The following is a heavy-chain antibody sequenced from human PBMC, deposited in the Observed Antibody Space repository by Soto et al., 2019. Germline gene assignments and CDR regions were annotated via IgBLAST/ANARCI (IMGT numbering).Heavy chain of an antibody. CDR1: GFTFSSYS. D-gene: IGHD4-17*01. Sequence: EVQLVESGGGLVQPGGSLRLSCAASGFTFSSYSMNWVRQAPGKGLEWVSYISSSSSTIYYTDSVKGRFTISRDNAKNSLYLQMISLRDEDTAVYYCAREATTVTTGVDYWGQGTLVTVSS. CDR2: ISSSSSTI. V-gene: IGHV3-48*02. J-gene: IGHJ4*02. CDR3: AREATTVTTGVDY.